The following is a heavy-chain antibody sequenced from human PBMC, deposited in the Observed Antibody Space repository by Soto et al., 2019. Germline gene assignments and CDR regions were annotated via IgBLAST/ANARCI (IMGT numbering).Heavy chain of an antibody. Sequence: EVQLLESGGGLVQPGGSLRLSCAASGFTFSSYAMSWVRQAPGKGLEWVSAISGSGGSTYYADSVKGRFTISRDNSKNTLYLQMNSLRAEDTAVYYCAKDLLARQWRMGRADWFDPWGQGTLVTVSS. J-gene: IGHJ5*02. D-gene: IGHD6-19*01. CDR2: ISGSGGST. CDR1: GFTFSSYA. CDR3: AKDLLARQWRMGRADWFDP. V-gene: IGHV3-23*01.